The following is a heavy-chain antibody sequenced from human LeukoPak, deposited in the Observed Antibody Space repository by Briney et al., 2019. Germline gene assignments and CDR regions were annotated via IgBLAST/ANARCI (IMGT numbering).Heavy chain of an antibody. CDR2: VIPILGIA. V-gene: IGHV1-69*04. J-gene: IGHJ4*02. D-gene: IGHD6-13*01. CDR3: ARAGRISAAAGSFDY. Sequence: SVKVSCKAAGGTFSSYANSWDRHAPGQGLEWMGRVIPILGIANYAQKFQGRVTITADKSTSTAYMELSSLRSEDTAVYYCARAGRISAAAGSFDYWRQGTLVTVSS. CDR1: GGTFSSYA.